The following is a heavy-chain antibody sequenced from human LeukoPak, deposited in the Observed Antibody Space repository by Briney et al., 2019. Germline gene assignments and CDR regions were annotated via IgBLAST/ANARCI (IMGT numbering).Heavy chain of an antibody. Sequence: ASVKVSCKASGFTFTSYGISWVRQAPGQGLEWMGWISAYNGNTNYAQKLQGRVTMTTDTSTSTAYLELRSLRSDDTAVYYCASSLRFDAFDTWGQGTMVTVSS. CDR1: GFTFTSYG. V-gene: IGHV1-18*04. J-gene: IGHJ3*02. CDR3: ASSLRFDAFDT. D-gene: IGHD3-10*01. CDR2: ISAYNGNT.